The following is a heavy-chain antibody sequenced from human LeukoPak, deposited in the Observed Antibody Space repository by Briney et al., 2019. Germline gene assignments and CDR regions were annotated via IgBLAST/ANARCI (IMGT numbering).Heavy chain of an antibody. V-gene: IGHV3-21*01. D-gene: IGHD2-2*03. CDR1: GFTFSSYS. CDR2: ISSSSSYI. J-gene: IGHJ4*02. CDR3: ARSPRSGYCSSTSCYFDY. Sequence: GGSLRLSCAASGFTFSSYSMNWVRQAPGKGLEWVSPISSSSSYIYYADSVKGRFTISRDNAKNSLYLQMNSLRAEDTAVYYCARSPRSGYCSSTSCYFDYWGQGTLVTVSS.